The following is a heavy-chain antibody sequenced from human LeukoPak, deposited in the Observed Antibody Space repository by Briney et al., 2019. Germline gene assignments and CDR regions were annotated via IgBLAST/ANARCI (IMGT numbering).Heavy chain of an antibody. V-gene: IGHV4-61*02. CDR3: ARGHYDILTGYYGWFDP. CDR2: IYTSGST. D-gene: IGHD3-9*01. Sequence: SETLSLTCTVSGGSISSGSYYWSWIRQPAGKGLEWIGRIYTSGSTNYNPSLKSRVTISVDTSKNQFSLKLSSVTAADTAVYYCARGHYDILTGYYGWFDPWGQGTLVTVSS. J-gene: IGHJ5*02. CDR1: GGSISSGSYY.